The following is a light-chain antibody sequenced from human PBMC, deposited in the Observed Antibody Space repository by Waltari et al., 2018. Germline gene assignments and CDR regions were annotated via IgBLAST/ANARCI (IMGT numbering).Light chain of an antibody. Sequence: QAVLTQPASLSASPGASASLTCTLRSGINVGTYRIYWFQQKPGSPPQYLLRYRLDSDNHQGSGVPSRFSGSKDASANAGILLISGLQSEDEADYYCMIWHSTAWVFGGGTKLTVL. CDR1: SGINVGTYR. V-gene: IGLV5-45*01. J-gene: IGLJ3*02. CDR3: MIWHSTAWV. CDR2: YRLDSDN.